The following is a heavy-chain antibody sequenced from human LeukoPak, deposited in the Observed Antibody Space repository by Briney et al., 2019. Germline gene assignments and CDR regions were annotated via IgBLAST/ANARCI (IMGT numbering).Heavy chain of an antibody. CDR1: GSTFTSHD. V-gene: IGHV1-8*01. CDR2: MNPNSGNT. CDR3: ARPLRVDYYYGMDV. Sequence: ASVKVSCKASGSTFTSHDYNWVRQATGQGLEWMGWMNPNSGNTGYAQKFQGRVTMTRDTSITTVYMELSSLTSEDTAVYYCARPLRVDYYYGMDVWGQGTTVTVSS. D-gene: IGHD4-17*01. J-gene: IGHJ6*02.